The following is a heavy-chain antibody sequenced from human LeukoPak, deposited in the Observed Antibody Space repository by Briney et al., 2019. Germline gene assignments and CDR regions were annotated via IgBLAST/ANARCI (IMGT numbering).Heavy chain of an antibody. CDR3: ARGPRWLTSYYFDY. Sequence: GSLRLSCAASGFTFSNYAMSWVRQAPGKGLEWIGEINHSGSTNYNPSLKSRVTISVDTSKNQFSLKLSSVTAADTAVYYCARGPRWLTSYYFDYWGQGTLVTVSS. CDR1: GFTFSNYA. D-gene: IGHD6-19*01. V-gene: IGHV4-34*01. CDR2: INHSGST. J-gene: IGHJ4*02.